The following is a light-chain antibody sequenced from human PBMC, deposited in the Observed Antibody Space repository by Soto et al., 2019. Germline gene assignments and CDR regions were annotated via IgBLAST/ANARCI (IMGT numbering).Light chain of an antibody. J-gene: IGKJ5*01. CDR3: QQSYGTPIT. Sequence: EKLTTQSPDTLSVSPGESATLSCRASQRVYSNLAWYQQRPGQAPRLLIYGASTRATGVPARFSGRGSGTEFTLTISSLQPEDFATYYCQQSYGTPITFAQGTLLEI. CDR1: QRVYSN. CDR2: GAS. V-gene: IGKV3-15*01.